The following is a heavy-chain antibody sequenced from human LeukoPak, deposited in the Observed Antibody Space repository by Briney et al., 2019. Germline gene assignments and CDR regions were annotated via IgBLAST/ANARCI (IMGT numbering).Heavy chain of an antibody. CDR1: GFTFSDYY. D-gene: IGHD4-17*01. CDR2: ISSGGSTI. Sequence: GGSLRLSCAASGFTFSDYYMNWIRQAPGKGLEWVSYISSGGSTIYYADSVKGRFTISRDNAKNSLYLQMNSLRAEDTAVYYCARGRMTTVILDAFDIWGQGTMVAVSS. J-gene: IGHJ3*02. V-gene: IGHV3-11*01. CDR3: ARGRMTTVILDAFDI.